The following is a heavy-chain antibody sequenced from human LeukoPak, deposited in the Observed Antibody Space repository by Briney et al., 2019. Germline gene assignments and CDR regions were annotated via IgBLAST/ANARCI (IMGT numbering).Heavy chain of an antibody. D-gene: IGHD5-12*01. CDR2: VYISGST. CDR1: GGSISNYY. V-gene: IGHV4-4*09. Sequence: PSETLSLTCSVYGGSISNYYWSWIRQPPGHGLEWIGYVYISGSTNYNPSLRSRVTIALDTSKRQFSLKLSSVTAADTALYYCARIPLGYSGAYYFDSLGQGTLVTVSS. CDR3: ARIPLGYSGAYYFDS. J-gene: IGHJ4*02.